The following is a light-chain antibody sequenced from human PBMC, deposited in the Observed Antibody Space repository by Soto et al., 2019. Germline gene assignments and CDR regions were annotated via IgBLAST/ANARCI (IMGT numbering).Light chain of an antibody. CDR2: STS. V-gene: IGKV1-39*01. CDR1: QSISYY. CDR3: QQCYSTPWT. Sequence: DIQMTQSPSSLSASVGDRVTITCRASQSISYYLNWYQQKQGRAPRLLIYSTSTLQSGVPSKFSGSASGTDFTLTISSLQPEDFATYYCQQCYSTPWTFGQGTKVEIK. J-gene: IGKJ1*01.